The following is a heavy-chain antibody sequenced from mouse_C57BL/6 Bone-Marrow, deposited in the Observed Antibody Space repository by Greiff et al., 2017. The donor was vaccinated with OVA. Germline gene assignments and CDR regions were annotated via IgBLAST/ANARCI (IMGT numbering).Heavy chain of an antibody. Sequence: QVQLQQPGAELVRPGSSVKLSCKASGYTFTSYWLHWVKQRPIQGLEWIGNIDPSDSETHYNQKFKDKATLTVDKSSSTAYMQLSSLTSEDSSVYCCARSMDYDAPSYAIGYWGQRTSVTVSS. CDR3: ARSMDYDAPSYAIGY. D-gene: IGHD2-4*01. CDR2: IDPSDSET. J-gene: IGHJ4*01. CDR1: GYTFTSYW. V-gene: IGHV1-52*01.